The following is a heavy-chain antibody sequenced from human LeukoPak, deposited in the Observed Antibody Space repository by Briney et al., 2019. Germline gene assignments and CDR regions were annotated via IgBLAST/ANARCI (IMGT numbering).Heavy chain of an antibody. CDR2: IYYSGST. V-gene: IGHV4-31*03. Sequence: PSETLSLTCTVSGGSISSDGYSWSWIRQHPGKGLEWIGYIYYSGSTYYNPSLKSRVTISVDTSKNQFSLKLSAVTAADTAVYYCARSSEYSSSFPFDYWGQGTLVTVSS. CDR1: GGSISSDGYS. D-gene: IGHD6-6*01. J-gene: IGHJ4*02. CDR3: ARSSEYSSSFPFDY.